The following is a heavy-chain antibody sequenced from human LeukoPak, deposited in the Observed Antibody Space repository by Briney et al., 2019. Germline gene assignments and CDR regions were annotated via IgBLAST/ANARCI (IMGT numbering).Heavy chain of an antibody. J-gene: IGHJ4*02. CDR3: ARAGYCSSTSCLSL. CDR1: GGTFSSYA. Sequence: SVKVSCKASGGTFSSYAISWVRQAPGQGLEWMGGIVPIFGTANYAQKFQGRVTITADKSTSTAYMELSSLRSEDTAVYYCARAGYCSSTSCLSLWGQGTLVTVSS. V-gene: IGHV1-69*06. D-gene: IGHD2-2*01. CDR2: IVPIFGTA.